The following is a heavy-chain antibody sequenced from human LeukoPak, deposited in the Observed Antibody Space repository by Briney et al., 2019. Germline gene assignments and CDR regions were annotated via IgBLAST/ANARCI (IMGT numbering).Heavy chain of an antibody. CDR3: AKAWSTVVTVIAFDI. V-gene: IGHV3-30*18. Sequence: GGSLRLSCAASGFTFSTYAMHWVRQAPGKGLEWVAVISYDGSNKCYADSVKGRFTISRDNSKNTLYLQMNSLRAEDTAVYYCAKAWSTVVTVIAFDIWGQGTMVTVSS. CDR2: ISYDGSNK. D-gene: IGHD4-23*01. CDR1: GFTFSTYA. J-gene: IGHJ3*02.